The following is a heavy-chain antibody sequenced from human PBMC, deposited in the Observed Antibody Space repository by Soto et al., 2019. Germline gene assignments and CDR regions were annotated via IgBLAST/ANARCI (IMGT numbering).Heavy chain of an antibody. V-gene: IGHV3-23*01. D-gene: IGHD5-18*01. CDR1: GVTFRNYG. CDR3: ASDQGTSYGLYYFDN. Sequence: EVQLLESGGGLVQPGKSLRLSGAASGVTFRNYGMSWVRQAPGKGLVWVSSISGSGTATYYADSGMGRFTISRDNSSNTLYVAINGLGVEDTATYYCASDQGTSYGLYYFDNWGQGALVTVAS. CDR2: ISGSGTAT. J-gene: IGHJ4*02.